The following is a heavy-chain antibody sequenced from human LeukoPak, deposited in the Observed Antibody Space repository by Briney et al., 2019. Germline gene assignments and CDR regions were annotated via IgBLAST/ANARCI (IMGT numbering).Heavy chain of an antibody. Sequence: GGSLRLSCAASTFTSSKYWMLCVRQAPGNGLESVSRINTDGTVTTYADSVKGRFTVSRDNADNTMFLQMNSVRDEDTAVYYCATKQWLAPPPDSWGQGTPVTVSS. CDR3: ATKQWLAPPPDS. CDR2: INTDGTVT. CDR1: TFTSSKYW. J-gene: IGHJ4*02. D-gene: IGHD6-19*01. V-gene: IGHV3-74*01.